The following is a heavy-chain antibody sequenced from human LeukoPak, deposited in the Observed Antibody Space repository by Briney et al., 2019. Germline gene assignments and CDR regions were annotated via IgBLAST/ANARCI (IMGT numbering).Heavy chain of an antibody. D-gene: IGHD6-13*01. CDR2: ISAYNGNT. Sequence: ASVKVSCKASGYTFTTYSISWVRQAPGQGLEWVGWISAYNGNTNSAQKFQGRVTMTTDTSTSTAYMELRSLRSDDTAVYYCAREEGAPIAAANIWGLGTMVTVSS. CDR3: AREEGAPIAAANI. CDR1: GYTFTTYS. V-gene: IGHV1-18*01. J-gene: IGHJ3*02.